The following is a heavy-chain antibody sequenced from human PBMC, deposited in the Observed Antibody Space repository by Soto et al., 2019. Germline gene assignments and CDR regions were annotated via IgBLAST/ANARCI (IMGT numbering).Heavy chain of an antibody. CDR1: GGSISSSNW. D-gene: IGHD5-18*01. CDR3: ASSRTKYSYGPTGGWLDP. Sequence: QVQLQESGPGLVKPSGTLSLTCAVSGGSISSSNWWSWVREPPGKGLEWIGESYHSGSTNYNPSLKSRVTISVDKSKNQFSLKLSSVTAADTAVYYCASSRTKYSYGPTGGWLDPWGQGTLVTVSS. CDR2: SYHSGST. V-gene: IGHV4-4*02. J-gene: IGHJ5*02.